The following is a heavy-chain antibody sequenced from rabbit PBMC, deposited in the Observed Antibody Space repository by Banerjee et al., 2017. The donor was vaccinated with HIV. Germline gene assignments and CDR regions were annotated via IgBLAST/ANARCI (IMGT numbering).Heavy chain of an antibody. D-gene: IGHD1-1*01. J-gene: IGHJ4*01. CDR1: GFSFSSSYW. CDR3: ARDRSVGSAGYYRDL. CDR2: ISAGSSGST. Sequence: QEQLEESGGDLVKPEGSLTLTCTASGFSFSSSYWLCWVRQAPGKGLEWIACISAGSSGSTYYATWAKGRFTISKTSSTTVTLQMTSLTAADTATYFCARDRSVGSAGYYRDLWGPGTLVTVS. V-gene: IGHV1S45*01.